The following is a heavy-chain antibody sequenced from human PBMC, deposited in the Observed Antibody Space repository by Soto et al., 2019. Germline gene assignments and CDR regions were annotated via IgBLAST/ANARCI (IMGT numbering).Heavy chain of an antibody. CDR3: ARSGPYYDFWSGYSANWFDP. V-gene: IGHV5-51*01. D-gene: IGHD3-3*01. J-gene: IGHJ5*02. Sequence: PGESLKISCKGSGYSFTSYWIGWVRQMPGKGLEWMGIIYPGDSDTRYSPSFQGQVTISADKSISTAYLQRSSLKASDTAMYYCARSGPYYDFWSGYSANWFDPWGQGTLVTVSS. CDR2: IYPGDSDT. CDR1: GYSFTSYW.